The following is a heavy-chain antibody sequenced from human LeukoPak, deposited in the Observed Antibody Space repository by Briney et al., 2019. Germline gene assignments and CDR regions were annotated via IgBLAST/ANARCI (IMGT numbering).Heavy chain of an antibody. Sequence: PSETLSLTCAVYGGSFSGYYWSWIRQPPGKGLEWIGEINHSGSTNYNPSLKSRVTMSVDTSKNQFSLKVSSVTAADTAVYYCARSEGSYFDSWGQGTLVTVSS. CDR3: ARSEGSYFDS. V-gene: IGHV4-34*01. CDR2: INHSGST. CDR1: GGSFSGYY. J-gene: IGHJ4*02.